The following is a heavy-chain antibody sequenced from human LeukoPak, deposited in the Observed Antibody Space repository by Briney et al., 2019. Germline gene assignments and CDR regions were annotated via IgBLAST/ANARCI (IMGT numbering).Heavy chain of an antibody. Sequence: GGSLRLSCAASGFTFSSYAMSWVRQAPGKGLEWVSAISGSGGSTYYADSVKGRFTISRDNSKNTLYLQMNSLRAEDTAVHYCARGERFTNDYGDYVFLDYWGQGTLVTVSS. CDR3: ARGERFTNDYGDYVFLDY. J-gene: IGHJ4*02. V-gene: IGHV3-23*01. CDR2: ISGSGGST. CDR1: GFTFSSYA. D-gene: IGHD4-17*01.